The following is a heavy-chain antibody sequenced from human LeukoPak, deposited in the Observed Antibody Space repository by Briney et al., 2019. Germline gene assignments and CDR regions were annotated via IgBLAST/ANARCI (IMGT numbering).Heavy chain of an antibody. CDR1: GFTFSSYA. V-gene: IGHV3-30-3*01. J-gene: IGHJ4*02. Sequence: GGSLRLSCAASGFTFSSYAMHWVRQAPGKGLEWVAIISYDGNNKFYADSVKGRFTISRDNAKNSLYLQMNSLRAEDTAVYYRARAGVSFSYDYWGQGTLVTVSS. CDR2: ISYDGNNK. D-gene: IGHD7-27*01. CDR3: ARAGVSFSYDY.